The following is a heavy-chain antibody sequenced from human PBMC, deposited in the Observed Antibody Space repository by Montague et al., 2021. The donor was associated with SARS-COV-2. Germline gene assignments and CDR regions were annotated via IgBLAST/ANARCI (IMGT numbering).Heavy chain of an antibody. CDR2: IYYSGST. J-gene: IGHJ5*02. Sequence: SETLSLTCTVSGGSISSYYWSWIRQPPGKGLEWIGYIYYSGSTNYNPSLKSRVTISVDTSKNQFSLKLSSVTAADTAVYYCARAIGAPENWFDPGGQGTLVTVSS. CDR1: GGSISSYY. V-gene: IGHV4-59*01. D-gene: IGHD3-16*01. CDR3: ARAIGAPENWFDP.